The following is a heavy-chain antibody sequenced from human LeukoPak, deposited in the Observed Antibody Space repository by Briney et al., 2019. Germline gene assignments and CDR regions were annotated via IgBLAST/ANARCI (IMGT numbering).Heavy chain of an antibody. V-gene: IGHV1-46*01. CDR1: GYTFSNYY. CDR3: TSPKDDSYSGLDY. J-gene: IGHJ4*02. D-gene: IGHD3-10*01. Sequence: ASVKVSCKASGYTFSNYYMHWVRQAPGQGLEWMGIINPSGGSTGYAQKFQGRVTMTRDTSTSTVYMELSSLRSEDTAVYYCTSPKDDSYSGLDYWGQGTLVTVSS. CDR2: INPSGGST.